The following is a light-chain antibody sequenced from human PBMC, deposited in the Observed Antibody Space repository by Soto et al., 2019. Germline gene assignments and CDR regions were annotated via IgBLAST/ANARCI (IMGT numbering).Light chain of an antibody. V-gene: IGKV3-15*01. CDR2: EAS. CDR1: QSVNSN. J-gene: IGKJ1*01. Sequence: EVVMTQSPATLSVSPGERATLSCRARQSVNSNLAWYQQKPGQVPRLLIYEASTRATGIPARFSGSGSGTEFTLTFSSLQSEDFAVYYCQQYRSWPPTFGQGTKVDIK. CDR3: QQYRSWPPT.